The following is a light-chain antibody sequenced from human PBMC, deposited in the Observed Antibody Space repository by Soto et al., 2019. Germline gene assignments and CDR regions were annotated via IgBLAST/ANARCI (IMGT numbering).Light chain of an antibody. CDR2: EVI. V-gene: IGLV2-8*01. CDR1: SIDVGGHNY. CDR3: TSYAGSDNVI. J-gene: IGLJ2*01. Sequence: QSALTQPPSASGSPGQSVTISCTGTSIDVGGHNYVSWYQQHPGKAPKLLIYEVIQRPSGVPDRFSGSKSGNTASLTVSGLQAEDEADYYCTSYAGSDNVIFGGGTKLTVL.